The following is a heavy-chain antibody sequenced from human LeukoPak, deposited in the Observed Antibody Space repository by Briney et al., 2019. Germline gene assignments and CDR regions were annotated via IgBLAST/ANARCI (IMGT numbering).Heavy chain of an antibody. CDR1: GFTFSTYW. D-gene: IGHD2-21*01. CDR2: INSDGSST. Sequence: GGSLRLSCAASGFTFSTYWMHWVRQAPGKGLVWVSRINSDGSSTNYADSVKGRFTISRDNSKNTLYLQMNSLRDEDTAVYYCARGGLGGGDSFDHWGQGTLVTVSS. J-gene: IGHJ4*02. CDR3: ARGGLGGGDSFDH. V-gene: IGHV3-74*01.